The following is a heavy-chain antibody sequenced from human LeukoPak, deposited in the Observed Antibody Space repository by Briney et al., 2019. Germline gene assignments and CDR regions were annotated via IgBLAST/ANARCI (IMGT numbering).Heavy chain of an antibody. CDR1: GGSIGDYY. CDR3: VRDLWGAGGTQY. CDR2: LYYSRNT. Sequence: SETLSLTCTVSGGSIGDYYRSWIRQPPGKGLEWISYLYYSRNTNYSPSLKSRLTISADTCKTQVYLKLRSVTAADTAVYYCVRDLWGAGGTQYWGQGILVTVSS. V-gene: IGHV4-59*01. J-gene: IGHJ4*02. D-gene: IGHD2-15*01.